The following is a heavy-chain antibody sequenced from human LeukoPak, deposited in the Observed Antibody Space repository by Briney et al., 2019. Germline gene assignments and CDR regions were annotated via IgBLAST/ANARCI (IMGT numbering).Heavy chain of an antibody. CDR1: GLTFSSSG. Sequence: GGSLRLSCAASGLTFSSSGMSWVRQAPGMGLEWVSAISGSGGSTYYADSVKGRFTISRDNSKNTLYLQMSGLRADDTAVYYCAKDGTPGDYWGQGTRVTVSS. D-gene: IGHD2-15*01. CDR2: ISGSGGST. J-gene: IGHJ4*02. CDR3: AKDGTPGDY. V-gene: IGHV3-23*01.